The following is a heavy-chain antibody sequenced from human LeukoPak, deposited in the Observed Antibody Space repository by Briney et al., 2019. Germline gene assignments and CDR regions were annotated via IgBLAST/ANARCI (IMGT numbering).Heavy chain of an antibody. CDR2: IYYSGST. D-gene: IGHD5-12*01. V-gene: IGHV4-31*03. J-gene: IGHJ5*02. CDR1: GGSIGSGDYY. Sequence: SETLSLTCTVSGGSIGSGDYYWSWIRQHPGKGLEWIGYIYYSGSTYYNPSLKSRVTISGDTSKNQFSLKLSSVTAAVTAVYYCARGSDIVATIWFDPWGQGILVTVSS. CDR3: ARGSDIVATIWFDP.